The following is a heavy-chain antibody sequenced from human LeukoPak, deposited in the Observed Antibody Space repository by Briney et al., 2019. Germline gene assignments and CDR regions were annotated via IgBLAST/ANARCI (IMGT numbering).Heavy chain of an antibody. V-gene: IGHV4-31*03. CDR3: ARCLMVRNPNWFDP. CDR2: IYYSGST. Sequence: SQTLCLTCTVSGGSISSGGYYWSWIRQHPGKGLEWIGYIYYSGSTYYNPSLKSRVTISVDTSKNQFSLKLSSVTAADTAVYYCARCLMVRNPNWFDPWGQGTLVTVSS. J-gene: IGHJ5*02. D-gene: IGHD3-10*01. CDR1: GGSISSGGYY.